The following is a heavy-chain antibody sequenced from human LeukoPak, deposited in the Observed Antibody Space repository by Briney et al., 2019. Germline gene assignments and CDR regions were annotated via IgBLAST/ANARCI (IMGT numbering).Heavy chain of an antibody. CDR1: GGTFSSYA. V-gene: IGHV1-69*04. D-gene: IGHD1-26*01. CDR3: ASGAPGSYYSTPFDY. CDR2: IIPILGIA. Sequence: SVKVSCKASGGTFSSYAISWVRQAPGQGLEWMGRIIPILGIANYAQKFQGRVTITADKSTSTAYMELSSLRSEDTAVCYCASGAPGSYYSTPFDYWGQGTLVTVSS. J-gene: IGHJ4*02.